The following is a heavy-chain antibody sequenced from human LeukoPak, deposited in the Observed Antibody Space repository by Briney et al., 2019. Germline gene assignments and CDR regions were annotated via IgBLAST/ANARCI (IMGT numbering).Heavy chain of an antibody. Sequence: PSETLSLTCTVSGGSINSYFWSWIRQPPGKGLQWIGYIYYSGSTIYNPSLKSRVTISVDTSKNQFSLKLSSVTAADTAVYYCARASEDYYYYYMDVWGKGTTVTISS. CDR2: IYYSGST. V-gene: IGHV4-59*01. CDR3: ARASEDYYYYYMDV. CDR1: GGSINSYF. D-gene: IGHD1-14*01. J-gene: IGHJ6*03.